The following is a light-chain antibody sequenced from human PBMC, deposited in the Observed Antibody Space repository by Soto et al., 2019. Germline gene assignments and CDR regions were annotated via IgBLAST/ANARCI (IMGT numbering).Light chain of an antibody. CDR2: GAS. V-gene: IGKV3-15*01. CDR1: QSVSSS. J-gene: IGKJ1*01. CDR3: QQYKNWLTWT. Sequence: EIVMTQSPATLSVSPGERATLSCRASQSVSSSLAWYQHKPGQAPRLLIYGASTRATGIPARFSGSGSGTEFTLTISSLQSEDLAVYYCQQYKNWLTWTFGQWTKVEI.